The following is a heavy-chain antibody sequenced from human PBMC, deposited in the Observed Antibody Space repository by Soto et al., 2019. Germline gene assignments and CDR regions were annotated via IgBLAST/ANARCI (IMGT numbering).Heavy chain of an antibody. V-gene: IGHV1-69*08. CDR3: AREGPSDAFDI. J-gene: IGHJ3*02. Sequence: QVQLVQSGAEVKKPGSSVKVSCKASGGTFSSYTISWVRQAPGQGLEWMGRIIPILGIANYAQKFQGRVTITADKSTSTAYMELSSLRSKDTAVYYCAREGPSDAFDIWGQGTMVTVSS. CDR1: GGTFSSYT. CDR2: IIPILGIA.